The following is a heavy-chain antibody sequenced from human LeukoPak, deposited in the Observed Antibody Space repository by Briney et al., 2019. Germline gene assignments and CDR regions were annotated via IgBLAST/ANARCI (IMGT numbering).Heavy chain of an antibody. D-gene: IGHD5-12*01. CDR3: ARHVSYEFDY. J-gene: IGHJ4*02. CDR1: GGSFSGYY. Sequence: SETLSLTCAVYGGSFSGYYWSWIRQPPGKGLEWIGEINHSGSTNYNPSLKSRVTISVDTSKNQFSLKLSSVTAADTAVYYCARHVSYEFDYWGQGTLVTVSS. V-gene: IGHV4-34*01. CDR2: INHSGST.